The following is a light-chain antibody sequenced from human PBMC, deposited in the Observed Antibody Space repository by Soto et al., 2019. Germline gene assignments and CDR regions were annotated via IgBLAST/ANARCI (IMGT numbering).Light chain of an antibody. CDR3: QQYNSYSPRYT. CDR1: QSISSW. V-gene: IGKV1-5*03. Sequence: DIQMTQSPSTLSASVGDRVTITCRASQSISSWLAWYQQKPGKAPKLLIYKTSSLESGVPSGFSGSGSGTEFTLTISSLQPDDFATYYCQQYNSYSPRYTFGQGTKLEIK. J-gene: IGKJ2*01. CDR2: KTS.